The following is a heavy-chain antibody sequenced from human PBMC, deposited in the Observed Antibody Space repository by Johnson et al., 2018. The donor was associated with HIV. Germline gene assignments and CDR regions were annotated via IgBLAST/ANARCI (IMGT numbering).Heavy chain of an antibody. J-gene: IGHJ3*02. D-gene: IGHD6-13*01. CDR1: GFTVSSNY. Sequence: VQLVESGGGLVPPGGSLRLSCAASGFTVSSNYMSWVRQAPGKGLEWVSVIYSGGSTYYADSVKGRFTISRDNSKNTLYLQMNSLRAEDTAVYYCARASRSWYFAFDIWGQGTMVTVSS. V-gene: IGHV3-66*01. CDR3: ARASRSWYFAFDI. CDR2: IYSGGST.